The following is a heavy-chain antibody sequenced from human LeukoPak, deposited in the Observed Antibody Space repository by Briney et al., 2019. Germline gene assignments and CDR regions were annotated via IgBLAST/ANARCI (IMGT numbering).Heavy chain of an antibody. D-gene: IGHD6-19*01. CDR3: ATQDGWYLSDH. V-gene: IGHV3-7*03. CDR2: IKQDGSEI. J-gene: IGHJ4*02. Sequence: GXTFGDHAMSWVRQAPGKGLEWVANIKQDGSEIYYVDSVKGRFTISRDNAKNSLYLQMNSLRAEDTAVYYCATQDGWYLSDHWGQGTLVTVSS. CDR1: GXTFGDHA.